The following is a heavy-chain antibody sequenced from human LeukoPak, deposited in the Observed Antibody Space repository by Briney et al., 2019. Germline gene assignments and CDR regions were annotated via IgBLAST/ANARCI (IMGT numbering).Heavy chain of an antibody. J-gene: IGHJ4*02. CDR2: ISGSGGGP. CDR3: AKALLRYFDWEFDY. V-gene: IGHV3-23*01. CDR1: GFTFSSYA. Sequence: SGGSLRLSCTASGFTFSSYAMSWVRQAPGKGLEWVSTISGSGGGPYYADSVKGRFTISRDNSKNTLYLQMNSLRAEDTAIYYCAKALLRYFDWEFDYWGQGTLVTVSS. D-gene: IGHD3-9*01.